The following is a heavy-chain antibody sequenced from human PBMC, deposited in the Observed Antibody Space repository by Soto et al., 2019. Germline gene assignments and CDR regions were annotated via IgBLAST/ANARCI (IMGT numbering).Heavy chain of an antibody. CDR3: AKESSATNYYNFDC. J-gene: IGHJ4*02. CDR1: GFTFSSYA. CDR2: ISGSGGST. Sequence: PGGSLRLSCAASGFTFSSYAMSWVRQAPGKGLEWVSGISGSGGSTDYADSVKGRFTISRDNSKNTLHLQMNSLRAEDTAIYFCAKESSATNYYNFDCWGQGTLVTVSS. D-gene: IGHD3-10*01. V-gene: IGHV3-23*01.